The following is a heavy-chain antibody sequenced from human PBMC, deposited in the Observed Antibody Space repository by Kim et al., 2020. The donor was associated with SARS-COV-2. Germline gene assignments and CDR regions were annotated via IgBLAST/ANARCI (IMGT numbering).Heavy chain of an antibody. CDR2: INHSGST. Sequence: SETLSLTCAVYGGSFSGYYWSWIRQPPGKGLEWIGEINHSGSTNYNPSLKSRVTISVDTSKNQFSLKLSSVTAADTAVYYCARGERYDSSGYYAYYFDYWGQGTLVTVSS. V-gene: IGHV4-34*01. J-gene: IGHJ4*02. CDR3: ARGERYDSSGYYAYYFDY. CDR1: GGSFSGYY. D-gene: IGHD3-22*01.